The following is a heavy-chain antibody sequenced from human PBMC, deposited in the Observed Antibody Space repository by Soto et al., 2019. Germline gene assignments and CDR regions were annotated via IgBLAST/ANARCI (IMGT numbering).Heavy chain of an antibody. CDR2: ISAHNGNT. CDR3: ARGRYGDY. D-gene: IGHD1-1*01. V-gene: IGHV1-18*01. CDR1: GYTFTSYG. J-gene: IGHJ4*02. Sequence: QVHLVQSGAEVKKPGASVKVSCKASGYTFTSYGITWVLQAPGQGLERMGWISAHNGNTDYAQRRQGRVIVTRDTSTRPADMELRSLISDDTAVYSCARGRYGDYWGQGALVTVSS.